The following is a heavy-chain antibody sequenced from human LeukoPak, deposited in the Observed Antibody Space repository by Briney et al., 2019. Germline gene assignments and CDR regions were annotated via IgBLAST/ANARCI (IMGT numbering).Heavy chain of an antibody. CDR2: IYYTGST. CDR1: GGSVGGYY. Sequence: SETLSLTCTISGGSVGGYYWSWIRQPPGKGLEWIGYIYYTGSTKYNPSLKSRVTISADTSKNQFSLKLTSVTAADTAVYYCARESPRFRETYYFDYWGQGTLVTVSS. J-gene: IGHJ4*02. V-gene: IGHV4-59*02. D-gene: IGHD4-17*01. CDR3: ARESPRFRETYYFDY.